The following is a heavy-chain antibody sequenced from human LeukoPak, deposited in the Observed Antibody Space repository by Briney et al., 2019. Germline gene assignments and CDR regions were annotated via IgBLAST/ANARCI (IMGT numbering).Heavy chain of an antibody. J-gene: IGHJ4*02. Sequence: PGGSLRLSCAASGFTFSSYSVNWVRQAPGKGLEWVSSISSSSSYIYYVDSVKGRFTISRDNAKNSLYLQMNSLRAEDTAVYYCARDGYYYDSSGYYRVERFDYWGQGTLVTVSS. CDR2: ISSSSSYI. CDR3: ARDGYYYDSSGYYRVERFDY. V-gene: IGHV3-21*01. CDR1: GFTFSSYS. D-gene: IGHD3-22*01.